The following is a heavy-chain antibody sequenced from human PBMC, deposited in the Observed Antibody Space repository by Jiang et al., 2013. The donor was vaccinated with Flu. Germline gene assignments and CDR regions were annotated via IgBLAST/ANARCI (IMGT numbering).Heavy chain of an antibody. Sequence: YGMHWVRQAPGKGLEWVAVIWYDGSNKYYADSVKGRFTISRDNSKNTLYLQMNSLRAEDTAVYYCARAPERVAGPYNWYFDLWGRGTLVTVSS. V-gene: IGHV3-33*01. J-gene: IGHJ2*01. CDR3: ARAPERVAGPYNWYFDL. CDR1: YG. CDR2: IWYDGSNK. D-gene: IGHD6-19*01.